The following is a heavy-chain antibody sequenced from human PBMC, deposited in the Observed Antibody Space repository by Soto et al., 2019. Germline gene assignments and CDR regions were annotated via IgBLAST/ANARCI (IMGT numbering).Heavy chain of an antibody. J-gene: IGHJ6*02. V-gene: IGHV1-69*13. CDR2: IIPIFGTA. Sequence: SVKGSCKASGGTFSSYAISWVRQAPGQGLEWMGGIIPIFGTANYAQKFQGRVTITADESTSTAYMELSSLRSEDTALYYCARVDIVVVPAAISYFGMDVWGQGPTVTVS. CDR3: ARVDIVVVPAAISYFGMDV. D-gene: IGHD2-2*01. CDR1: GGTFSSYA.